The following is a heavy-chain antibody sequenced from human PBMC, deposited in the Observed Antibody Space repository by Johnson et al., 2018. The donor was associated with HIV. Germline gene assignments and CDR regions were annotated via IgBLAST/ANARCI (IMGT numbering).Heavy chain of an antibody. D-gene: IGHD3-22*01. Sequence: VQLVESGGGLVQPGGSLRLSCAASGFTVSSNYMSWVRQAPGKGLEWVANIKQDGSEKYYADSVKGRFTISRDNSKNTLYLQMNSLRAEDTALYYCARSVGYYDSSGYYYVDAFDIWGQGTMVTVSS. CDR3: ARSVGYYDSSGYYYVDAFDI. CDR1: GFTVSSNY. V-gene: IGHV3-7*03. CDR2: IKQDGSEK. J-gene: IGHJ3*02.